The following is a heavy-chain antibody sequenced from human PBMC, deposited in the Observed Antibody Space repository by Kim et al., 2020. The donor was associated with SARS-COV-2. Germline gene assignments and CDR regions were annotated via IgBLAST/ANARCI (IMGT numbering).Heavy chain of an antibody. D-gene: IGHD3-10*02. V-gene: IGHV3-20*04. CDR2: INWNGGSR. CDR1: GFTFDSYG. Sequence: GGSLRLSCAASGFTFDSYGMSWVRQGPGKGLEWVSGINWNGGSRGYADSVKGRFTISRDNDKKSLYLQMNSLRAEDTAFYYCVRDTTGGMLSDVWGQGTLVTVSS. CDR3: VRDTTGGMLSDV. J-gene: IGHJ4*02.